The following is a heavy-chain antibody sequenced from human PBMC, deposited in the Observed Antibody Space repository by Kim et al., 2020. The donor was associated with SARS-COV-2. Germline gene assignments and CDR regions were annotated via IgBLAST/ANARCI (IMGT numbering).Heavy chain of an antibody. V-gene: IGHV3-30*04. CDR3: ARDGAYCSGGNCYSGGYFQH. Sequence: GGSLRLSCAASGFIFSNYAMNWVRQAPGKGLEWVTVISYDGRNKYYTDSVKGRFTISRDNSKNTLYLQMNSLRPEDTAVYYCARDGAYCSGGNCYSGGYFQHWGQGTLVNVSS. D-gene: IGHD2-15*01. CDR1: GFIFSNYA. CDR2: ISYDGRNK. J-gene: IGHJ1*01.